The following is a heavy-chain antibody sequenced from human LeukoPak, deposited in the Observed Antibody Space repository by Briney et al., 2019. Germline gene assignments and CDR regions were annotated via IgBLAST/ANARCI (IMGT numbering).Heavy chain of an antibody. Sequence: SETLSLTCAVSGDSITSTHWWSWVRQPPGKGLEWIGQIYKSGTTNYTPSLKSRVTMSVDKSKNQFSLKVTSVTAADTAVYYCAREYDGRGYFDYWGQGTLVTVPS. V-gene: IGHV4-4*02. D-gene: IGHD1-26*01. J-gene: IGHJ4*02. CDR2: IYKSGTT. CDR1: GDSITSTHW. CDR3: AREYDGRGYFDY.